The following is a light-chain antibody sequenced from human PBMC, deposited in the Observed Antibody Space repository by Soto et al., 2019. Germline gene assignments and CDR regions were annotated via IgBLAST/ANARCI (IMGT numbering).Light chain of an antibody. Sequence: GDRVTITRRASQDISSALAWYQHNPGRAPRLLIYDASSLQSGVPSRFSGSGSGTDFTLTISSLQPEDFATYYCKQFQSYAPTFGGGTKVDIK. V-gene: IGKV1-13*02. CDR3: KQFQSYAPT. J-gene: IGKJ4*01. CDR1: QDISSA. CDR2: DAS.